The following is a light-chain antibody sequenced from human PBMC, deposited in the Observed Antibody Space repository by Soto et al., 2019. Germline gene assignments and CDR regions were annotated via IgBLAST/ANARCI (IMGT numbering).Light chain of an antibody. CDR2: GAS. Sequence: EIVMTQSPATLSVSPGERATLSCRASQSVSNNLAWYQQRPGQGHRLLIFGASSRTTGIPARFSGSGSGTEFTLTNSSQQSEDFAIYYCQQYNDWPRRTFGQGTKVEI. CDR3: QQYNDWPRRT. V-gene: IGKV3-15*01. CDR1: QSVSNN. J-gene: IGKJ1*01.